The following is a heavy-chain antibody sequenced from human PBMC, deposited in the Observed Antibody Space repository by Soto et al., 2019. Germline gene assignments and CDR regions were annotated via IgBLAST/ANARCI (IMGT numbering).Heavy chain of an antibody. CDR3: AKTPSGWYDY. J-gene: IGHJ4*02. CDR1: GGSISSGDYY. Sequence: ASETLSLTCTVSGGSISSGDYYWSWIRQPPGKGLEYIGSVFYTGSAYYNPSLKSRVTIVADTSTNRFFLNLKSVTATDTAVYYCAKTPSGWYDYWGQGTLVTVSS. CDR2: VFYTGSA. D-gene: IGHD6-19*01. V-gene: IGHV4-39*01.